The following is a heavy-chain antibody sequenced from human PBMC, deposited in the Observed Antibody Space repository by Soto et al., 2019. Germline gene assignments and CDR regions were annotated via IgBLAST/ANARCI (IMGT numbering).Heavy chain of an antibody. D-gene: IGHD2-21*02. CDR1: GGSISSGSDY. V-gene: IGHV4-61*01. Sequence: PSETLSLTCTVSGGSISSGSDYWSWIRQPPGKRLEWIGYMYDSGSTTYSPSLKSRVSISIDTSKNQFSLNLSSVTAADAAVYYCARGATVVTFFDYWGKGSLVTSPQ. J-gene: IGHJ4*02. CDR2: MYDSGST. CDR3: ARGATVVTFFDY.